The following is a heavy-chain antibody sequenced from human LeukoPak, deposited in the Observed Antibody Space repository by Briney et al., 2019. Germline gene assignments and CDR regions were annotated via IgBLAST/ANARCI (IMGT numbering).Heavy chain of an antibody. V-gene: IGHV3-7*03. J-gene: IGHJ3*02. D-gene: IGHD2-15*01. CDR1: GFTFSNYW. Sequence: GGSLRLSCVVSGFTFSNYWMGWVRQAPGKGLEWVAKIKEDGSQKQYVDSVKGRFTISRDNRKNSLYLQMNSLRTEDTALFYCAKYGVVIGASTVDAFDIWGQGTMVTVSS. CDR2: IKEDGSQK. CDR3: AKYGVVIGASTVDAFDI.